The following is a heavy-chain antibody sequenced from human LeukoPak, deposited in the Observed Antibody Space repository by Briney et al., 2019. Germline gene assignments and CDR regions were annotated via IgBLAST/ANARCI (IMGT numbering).Heavy chain of an antibody. J-gene: IGHJ5*02. V-gene: IGHV4-39*01. CDR3: ARHPLWFGEPRDWFDP. CDR1: GGSISSSSYY. Sequence: KTSETLSLTCTVSGGSISSSSYYWGWIRQPPGKGLEWIGSIYYSGSTYYNPSLKSRVTISVDTSKNQFSLKLSSVTAADTAVYYCARHPLWFGEPRDWFDPWGQGTLVTVSS. CDR2: IYYSGST. D-gene: IGHD3-10*01.